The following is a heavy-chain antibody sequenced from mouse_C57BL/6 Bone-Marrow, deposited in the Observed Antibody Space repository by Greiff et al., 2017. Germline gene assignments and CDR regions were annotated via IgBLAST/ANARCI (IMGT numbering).Heavy chain of an antibody. CDR3: TTDEDYDGVNAMDY. D-gene: IGHD2-4*01. Sequence: EVQLQQSGAELVGPGASVKLSCTASGFNIKDDYMHWVKQRPEQGLEWIGWIDPENGDTEYASKFQGKATITADTSSNTAYLQLSSLTSEDTAVYYCTTDEDYDGVNAMDYWGQGTSVTVSS. CDR1: GFNIKDDY. CDR2: IDPENGDT. V-gene: IGHV14-4*01. J-gene: IGHJ4*01.